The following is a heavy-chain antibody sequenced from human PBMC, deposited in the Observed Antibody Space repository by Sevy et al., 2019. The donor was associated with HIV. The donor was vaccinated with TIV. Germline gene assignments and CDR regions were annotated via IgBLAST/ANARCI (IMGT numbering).Heavy chain of an antibody. J-gene: IGHJ4*02. D-gene: IGHD3-16*02. CDR3: AREGYHDYIWGSYRYFNDY. V-gene: IGHV3-7*03. Sequence: GGCLRLSCAASGFTFSNYWMTWVRQAPGKGLERVAHIKQDGSEKHYVDPVKGRFTISRDNSKNSVYLQMNSLRAEDTAEYFCAREGYHDYIWGSYRYFNDYWGQGTLVFVSS. CDR2: IKQDGSEK. CDR1: GFTFSNYW.